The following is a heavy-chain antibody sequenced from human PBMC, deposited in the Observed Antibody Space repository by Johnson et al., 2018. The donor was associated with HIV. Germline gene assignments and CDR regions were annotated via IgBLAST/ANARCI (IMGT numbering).Heavy chain of an antibody. CDR3: ARGAPDSDAFDI. J-gene: IGHJ3*02. CDR2: IGTAGDT. Sequence: EVHLVESGGGLLHPGGSLRLSCGAPPFTFSSYDMHWVRQATGKGLEWVSAIGTAGDTYYPGSVKGRFTISRENAKNSLYLQMNSLRAGDTAVYYCARGAPDSDAFDIWGQGTMVTVSS. D-gene: IGHD3-22*01. V-gene: IGHV3-13*01. CDR1: PFTFSSYD.